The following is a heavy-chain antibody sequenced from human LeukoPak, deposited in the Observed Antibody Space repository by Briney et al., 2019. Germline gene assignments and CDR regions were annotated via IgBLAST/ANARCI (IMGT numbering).Heavy chain of an antibody. J-gene: IGHJ3*02. CDR1: GFTFSNYD. Sequence: PGGSLRLSCAASGFTFSNYDIHWVRQAPGKGLEWVTVIPYDGSKKYYTDSVKGRFTISRDNSKNTLYLQMNSLRAEDTAEYYCARGGRFGERAAFDIWGQGTMVTVSS. CDR3: ARGGRFGERAAFDI. CDR2: IPYDGSKK. D-gene: IGHD3-10*01. V-gene: IGHV3-30-3*01.